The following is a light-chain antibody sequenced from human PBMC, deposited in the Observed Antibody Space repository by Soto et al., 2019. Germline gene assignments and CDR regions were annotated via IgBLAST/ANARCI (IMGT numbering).Light chain of an antibody. CDR2: DVN. J-gene: IGLJ1*01. CDR1: SSDVGAYIF. Sequence: QAVRTQSPSASGSPGQSVTISCTGTSSDVGAYIFVSWYQQHPGKAPKLMVYDVNRRPPGVPDRFFGSKSGNTASLTVSGLQAEDEADYYCVSFAGGTYVFGTGTKVTVL. V-gene: IGLV2-8*01. CDR3: VSFAGGTYV.